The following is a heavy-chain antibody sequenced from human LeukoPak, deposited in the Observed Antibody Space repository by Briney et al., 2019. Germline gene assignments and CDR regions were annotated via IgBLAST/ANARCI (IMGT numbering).Heavy chain of an antibody. CDR3: ARSLWPEDY. CDR2: IKQDGSEK. J-gene: IGHJ4*02. D-gene: IGHD5-18*01. Sequence: GGSLRLSCAASGFTFSSYWMSWVRQAPGKGLEWVANIKQDGSEKNYVDSVRGRFTISRDDAKTSLYLQMNSLRAEDTAVYYCARSLWPEDYWGQGTLVTVSS. V-gene: IGHV3-7*01. CDR1: GFTFSSYW.